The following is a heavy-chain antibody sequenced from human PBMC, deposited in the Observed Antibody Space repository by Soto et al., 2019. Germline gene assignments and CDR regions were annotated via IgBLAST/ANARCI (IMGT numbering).Heavy chain of an antibody. CDR1: GYSFTDYH. J-gene: IGHJ6*02. V-gene: IGHV1-2*04. Sequence: ASVKVSCKASGYSFTDYHIHWVRQAPGQGLEWLGRINPKSGGTSTAQKFQGWVTMTTDTSISTASMELTRLTSDDTAIYYCARGDSTDCSNGVCSFFDRHDGDVLG. D-gene: IGHD2-8*01. CDR2: INPKSGGT. CDR3: ARGDSTDCSNGVCSFFDRHDGDV.